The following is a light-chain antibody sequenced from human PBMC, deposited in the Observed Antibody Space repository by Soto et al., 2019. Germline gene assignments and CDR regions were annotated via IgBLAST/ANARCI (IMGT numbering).Light chain of an antibody. V-gene: IGKV1-39*01. CDR2: AAS. CDR3: QQSYSTPVT. J-gene: IGKJ1*01. Sequence: DIQMTQSPSSLSASVGDRVTITCRASQSISSYLNWYQQKPGKAPKLLIYAASSLQSGVPSRFSGSGSGTDFTLTISSLQPEAFATYYCQQSYSTPVTFGQGTKVEIK. CDR1: QSISSY.